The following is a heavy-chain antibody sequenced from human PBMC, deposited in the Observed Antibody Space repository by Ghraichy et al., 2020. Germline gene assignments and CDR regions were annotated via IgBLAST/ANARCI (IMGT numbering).Heavy chain of an antibody. CDR3: TTGSGIAVA. D-gene: IGHD3-10*01. V-gene: IGHV3-15*01. J-gene: IGHJ5*02. CDR1: GFTFNNAW. CDR2: IKSKTDGGTT. Sequence: GGSLRLSCAASGFTFNNAWMNWVRQAPGKGLEWVGRIKSKTDGGTTDYAAPLKGRFTISRDDSRHTLYLQMNSLKTDDTAVYYCTTGSGIAVAWGQGTLVTVSS.